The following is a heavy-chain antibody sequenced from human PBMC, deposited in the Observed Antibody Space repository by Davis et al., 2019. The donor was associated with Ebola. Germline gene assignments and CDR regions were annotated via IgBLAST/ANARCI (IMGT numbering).Heavy chain of an antibody. D-gene: IGHD2-2*01. CDR3: AKDGIVVVPAAPNYGMDV. CDR2: ISGSGGST. CDR1: GFTFSSYA. J-gene: IGHJ6*02. V-gene: IGHV3-23*01. Sequence: GESLKISCAASGFTFSSYAMSWVRQAPGKGLEWVSAISGSGGSTYYADSVKGRFTISRDNSKNTLYLQMNSLRAEDTAVYYCAKDGIVVVPAAPNYGMDVWGQGTTVTVSS.